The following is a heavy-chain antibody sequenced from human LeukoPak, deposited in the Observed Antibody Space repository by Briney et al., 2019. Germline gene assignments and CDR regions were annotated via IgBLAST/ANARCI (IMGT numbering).Heavy chain of an antibody. CDR1: GFTFSSFE. J-gene: IGHJ4*02. CDR3: ARGYSYGVSFDY. Sequence: GGSLRLSCASSGFTFSSFEMNWVRPAPGEGLGWVSYISRSGSTIYYADSVKGRFTISRENAKNSLYLQMNSLRAEDTAVYYCARGYSYGVSFDYWGQGTLVTVSP. D-gene: IGHD5-18*01. V-gene: IGHV3-48*03. CDR2: ISRSGSTI.